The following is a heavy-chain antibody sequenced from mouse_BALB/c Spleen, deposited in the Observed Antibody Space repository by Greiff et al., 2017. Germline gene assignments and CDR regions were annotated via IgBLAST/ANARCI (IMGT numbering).Heavy chain of an antibody. CDR2: INPGSGGT. D-gene: IGHD2-1*01. J-gene: IGHJ1*01. Sequence: VQLQQSGAELVRPGTSVKVSCKASGYAFTNYLIAWVKQRHGQGLEWIGVINPGSGGTNYNEKFKGKATLTTDKSSSTAYMQLSSLTSDDSAVFFCAREGNSYWYFDVWGAGTTVTVSS. V-gene: IGHV1-54*01. CDR3: AREGNSYWYFDV. CDR1: GYAFTNYL.